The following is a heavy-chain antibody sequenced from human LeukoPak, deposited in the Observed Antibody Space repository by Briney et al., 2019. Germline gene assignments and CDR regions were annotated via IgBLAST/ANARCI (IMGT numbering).Heavy chain of an antibody. CDR3: AREGLGGDYGLVDY. CDR2: IIPIFGTA. CDR1: GGTFSSYA. V-gene: IGHV1-69*05. D-gene: IGHD4-17*01. J-gene: IGHJ4*02. Sequence: GSSVKVSCKASGGTFSSYAISWVRQAPGQGLEWMGRIIPIFGTANYARKFQGRVTITTDESTSTAYMELSSLRSEDTAVYYCAREGLGGDYGLVDYWGQGTLVTVSS.